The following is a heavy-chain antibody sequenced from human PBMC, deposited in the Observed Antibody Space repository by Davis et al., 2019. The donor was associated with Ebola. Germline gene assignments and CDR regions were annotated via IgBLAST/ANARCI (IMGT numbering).Heavy chain of an antibody. CDR2: IWYDGSNK. Sequence: PGGSLRLSCAASGFTFSSYAMSWVRQAPGKGLEWVAVIWYDGSNKYYADSVKGRFTISRDNSKNTLYLQMNSLRAEDTAMYYCARDLPNNWFDPWGQGTLVTVSS. CDR3: ARDLPNNWFDP. CDR1: GFTFSSYA. V-gene: IGHV3-33*08. D-gene: IGHD2-2*01. J-gene: IGHJ5*02.